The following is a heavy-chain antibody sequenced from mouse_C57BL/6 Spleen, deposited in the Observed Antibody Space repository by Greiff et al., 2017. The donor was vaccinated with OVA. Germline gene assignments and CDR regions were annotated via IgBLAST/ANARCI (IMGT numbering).Heavy chain of an antibody. Sequence: EVHLVESGAGLVKPGGSLKLSCAASGFTFSDYGMHWVRQAPEKGLEWVAYISSGSSTIYYAETVKGRFTISRDNAKNTLFLQMTSLRSEDTAMYYCARAADKGSAMDYWGQGTSVTVSS. CDR2: ISSGSSTI. V-gene: IGHV5-17*01. D-gene: IGHD6-1*01. J-gene: IGHJ4*01. CDR3: ARAADKGSAMDY. CDR1: GFTFSDYG.